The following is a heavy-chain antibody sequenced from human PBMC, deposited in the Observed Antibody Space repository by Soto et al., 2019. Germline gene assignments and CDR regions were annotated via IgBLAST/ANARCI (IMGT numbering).Heavy chain of an antibody. CDR3: TTGDKDYFDY. J-gene: IGHJ4*02. V-gene: IGHV3-23*01. Sequence: EVQLLESGGGLVQPGGSLRLSCAASGFTFSSYAMSWVRQAPGKGPEWVSAISGSGGSTYYADSVKGRFTISRDNSKNTLYLQMNSLRAEDTAVYYCTTGDKDYFDYWGQGTLVTVSS. CDR1: GFTFSSYA. D-gene: IGHD3-16*01. CDR2: ISGSGGST.